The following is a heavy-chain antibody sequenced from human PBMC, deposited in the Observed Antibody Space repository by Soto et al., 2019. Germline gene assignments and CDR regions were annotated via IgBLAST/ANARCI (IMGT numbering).Heavy chain of an antibody. D-gene: IGHD3-22*01. CDR2: FDPEDGET. J-gene: IGHJ6*02. CDR1: GYTLTELS. V-gene: IGHV1-24*01. CDR3: ARNLGDRYYYGMDV. Sequence: ASVKVSCKVSGYTLTELSMHWVRQAPGKGLEWMGGFDPEDGETNYAQKFQGRVTMTEDTSTSTAYMELSRLRSDDTAVYYCARNLGDRYYYGMDVWGQGTTVTVSS.